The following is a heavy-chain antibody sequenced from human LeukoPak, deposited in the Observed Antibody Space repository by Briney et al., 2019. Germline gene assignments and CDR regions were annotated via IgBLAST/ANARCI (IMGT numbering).Heavy chain of an antibody. Sequence: GGSPRLSCAASGFTFNDYDMHWVRQVTGKGLEWVSSLHTAGDAHYSVSVRGRFIISRDRSKTSFCLQMNSLRAEDSAMYYCSRGGQRAGYAFDIWGQGTVVTVSS. V-gene: IGHV3-13*01. CDR2: LHTAGDA. CDR3: SRGGQRAGYAFDI. CDR1: GFTFNDYD. J-gene: IGHJ3*02.